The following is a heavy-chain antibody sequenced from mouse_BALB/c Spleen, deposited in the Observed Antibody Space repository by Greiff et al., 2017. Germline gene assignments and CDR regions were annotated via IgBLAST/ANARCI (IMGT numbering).Heavy chain of an antibody. D-gene: IGHD2-10*02. Sequence: QVQLQQSGPGLVQPSQSLSITCTVSGFSLTSYGVHWVRQSPGKGLEWLGVIWSGGSTDYNAAFISRLSISKDNSKSQVFFKMNSLQANDTAIYYCAGGYGNYGWFAYWGQGTLVTVSA. CDR3: AGGYGNYGWFAY. V-gene: IGHV2-2*02. J-gene: IGHJ3*01. CDR1: GFSLTSYG. CDR2: IWSGGST.